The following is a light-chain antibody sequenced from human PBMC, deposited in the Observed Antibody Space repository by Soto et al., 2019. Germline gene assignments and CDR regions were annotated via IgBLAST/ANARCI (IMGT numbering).Light chain of an antibody. V-gene: IGLV2-8*01. CDR3: TSYVGNDIWV. CDR1: SSDVGAYNY. CDR2: EVT. J-gene: IGLJ3*02. Sequence: QSALTQPPSASGSPGQSVTISCTVTSSDVGAYNYVSWYQQYPGKAPKLMIYEVTKRPSGVPDRFSGSKSGNTASLTVSGLQAEDEADYYCTSYVGNDIWVFGGGTKVTVL.